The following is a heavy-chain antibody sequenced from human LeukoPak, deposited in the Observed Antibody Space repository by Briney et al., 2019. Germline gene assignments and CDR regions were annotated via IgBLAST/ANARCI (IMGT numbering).Heavy chain of an antibody. CDR2: IKQDESEK. Sequence: GGSLRLSCAASGFTFNNYWMSWVRQAPGKGLEWVANIKQDESEKYYVDSVKGRFTISRDNAKNSLYLQMNSLRAEDTAVYYCARVYRQNYYDSSGYYSYWGQGTLVTVSS. D-gene: IGHD3-22*01. J-gene: IGHJ4*02. CDR3: ARVYRQNYYDSSGYYSY. V-gene: IGHV3-7*04. CDR1: GFTFNNYW.